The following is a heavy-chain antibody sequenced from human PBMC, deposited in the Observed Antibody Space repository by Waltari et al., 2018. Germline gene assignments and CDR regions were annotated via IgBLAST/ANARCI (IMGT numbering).Heavy chain of an antibody. Sequence: QVQLQESGPGLVKPSETLSLTCTVSGGSLSSYYWSWIRQPPGKGLEWIGYIYYSGSTNYNPSLKSRVTISVDTSKNQFSLKLSSVTAADTAVYYCARVYYDSSGYYSGGYYYYMDVWGKGTTVTVSS. CDR3: ARVYYDSSGYYSGGYYYYMDV. J-gene: IGHJ6*03. CDR1: GGSLSSYY. CDR2: IYYSGST. V-gene: IGHV4-59*01. D-gene: IGHD3-22*01.